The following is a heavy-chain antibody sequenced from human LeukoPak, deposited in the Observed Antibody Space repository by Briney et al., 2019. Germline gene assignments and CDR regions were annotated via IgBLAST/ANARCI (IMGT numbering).Heavy chain of an antibody. D-gene: IGHD1-26*01. CDR1: GFTFSSWG. Sequence: PGGSLRLSCAASGFTFSSWGMHWVRQAPGKGLEWVAVISYDGSNKYYADSVKGRFTISRDNSKNTLYLQMNSLRAEDTAVYYCAKDVRQWELPQFDYWGQGTLVTVSS. V-gene: IGHV3-30*18. CDR3: AKDVRQWELPQFDY. J-gene: IGHJ4*02. CDR2: ISYDGSNK.